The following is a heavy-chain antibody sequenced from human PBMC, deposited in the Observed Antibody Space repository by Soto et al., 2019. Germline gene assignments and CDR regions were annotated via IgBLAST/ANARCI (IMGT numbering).Heavy chain of an antibody. D-gene: IGHD2-21*02. CDR2: MYNTGST. V-gene: IGHV4-59*01. CDR1: GGSISRYY. J-gene: IGHJ6*02. CDR3: ARDLWGYCGADCYPLDV. Sequence: QVRLQESGPGLVKPSETLSLTCTVSGGSISRYYWSWIRQPPGKGLEWIGYMYNTGSTIYNPSLKSRVTISVATSKNQFSLKLNSVTAADTAVYYCARDLWGYCGADCYPLDVWGQGTTVTVSS.